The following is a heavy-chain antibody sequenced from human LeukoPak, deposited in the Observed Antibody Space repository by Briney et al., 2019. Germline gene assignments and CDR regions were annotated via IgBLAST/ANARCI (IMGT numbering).Heavy chain of an antibody. CDR3: ARDDYYDSSGYPRVVGASDY. J-gene: IGHJ4*02. CDR1: GGSFSGYY. Sequence: ETLSLTCAVYGGSFSGYYWSWIRQPPGKGLEWIGEVNHSGSTNYNPSLKSRVTISVDTSKNQFSLKLSSVTAADTAVYYCARDDYYDSSGYPRVVGASDYWGQGTLVAVSS. CDR2: VNHSGST. D-gene: IGHD3-22*01. V-gene: IGHV4-34*01.